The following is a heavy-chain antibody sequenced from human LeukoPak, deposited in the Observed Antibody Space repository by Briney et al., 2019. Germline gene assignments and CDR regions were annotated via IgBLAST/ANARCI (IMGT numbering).Heavy chain of an antibody. CDR3: AKGRMYYDFWSGCYFDY. Sequence: GRSLRLSCAASGFTFDDYAMHWVRHAPGKGLEWVSGISWNSGSIGYADSVKGRFTISRDNAKNSLYLQMNSLRAEDTALYYCAKGRMYYDFWSGCYFDYWGQGTLVTVSS. CDR1: GFTFDDYA. J-gene: IGHJ4*02. V-gene: IGHV3-9*01. D-gene: IGHD3-3*01. CDR2: ISWNSGSI.